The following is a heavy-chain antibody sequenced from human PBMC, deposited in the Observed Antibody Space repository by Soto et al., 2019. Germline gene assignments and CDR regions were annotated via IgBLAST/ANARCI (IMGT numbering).Heavy chain of an antibody. CDR1: GGTFSSYA. D-gene: IGHD6-13*01. J-gene: IGHJ6*02. V-gene: IGHV1-69*12. Sequence: QVQLVQSGAEVKKPGSSVKVSCKASGGTFSSYAISWVRQAPGQGLEWMGGIIPIFGTANYAQKFQGRVTITADESTSTAYMELSSLRSEDTAVYYCARFPYSSNADQPRAYYYYGMDVWGQGTTVTVSS. CDR3: ARFPYSSNADQPRAYYYYGMDV. CDR2: IIPIFGTA.